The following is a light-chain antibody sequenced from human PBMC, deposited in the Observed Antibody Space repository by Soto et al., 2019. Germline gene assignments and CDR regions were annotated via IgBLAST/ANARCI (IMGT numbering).Light chain of an antibody. J-gene: IGKJ4*01. Sequence: EIEMTQAPAPPSVSPGERASLSCRASQSVSSNLAWYQQKPGQAPRLLIYGASTRATGIPARFSGSGSGTEFTLTISSLQSEDFAVYYCQQYNNWPLTFGGGTKVDI. CDR2: GAS. CDR3: QQYNNWPLT. V-gene: IGKV3-15*01. CDR1: QSVSSN.